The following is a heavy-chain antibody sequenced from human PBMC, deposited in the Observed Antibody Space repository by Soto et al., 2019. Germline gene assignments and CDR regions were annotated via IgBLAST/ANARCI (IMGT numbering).Heavy chain of an antibody. D-gene: IGHD1-26*01. Sequence: PGGSLRLSCAASGFTFSVYRMNWVRQAPGRGLEWVSSLSSSSTDKYYADSVKGRFTISRDDAKNSLYLQMNSLRAEDTAVYYCAREGISVSIPAYYYYGMDVWGQGTTVTVSS. CDR1: GFTFSVYR. CDR3: AREGISVSIPAYYYYGMDV. CDR2: LSSSSTDK. V-gene: IGHV3-21*01. J-gene: IGHJ6*02.